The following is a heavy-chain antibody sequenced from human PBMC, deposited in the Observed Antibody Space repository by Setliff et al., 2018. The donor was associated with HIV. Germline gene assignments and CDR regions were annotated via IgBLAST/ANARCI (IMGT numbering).Heavy chain of an antibody. CDR2: IKRKTDGGTT. V-gene: IGHV3-15*01. J-gene: IGHJ5*02. Sequence: GGSLRLSCTASGFTFTNAWLTWVRQAPGKGLEWVGRIKRKTDGGTTDYAAPVKGRFIISRDDSRNTLYLEMNNLKTEDTAMYYCTTDWGGGGGAPLDPWGQGTLVTVSS. D-gene: IGHD2-21*01. CDR1: GFTFTNAW. CDR3: TTDWGGGGGAPLDP.